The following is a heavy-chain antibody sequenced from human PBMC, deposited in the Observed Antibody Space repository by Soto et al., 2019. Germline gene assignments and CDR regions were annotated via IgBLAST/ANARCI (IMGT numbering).Heavy chain of an antibody. J-gene: IGHJ4*02. CDR1: GFTFSDRY. Sequence: GGSLRLSCAASGFTFSDRYMDWVRQAPGKGLEWVGRARTKANSYMTEYAASVKGRFTISSDDSKNSLDLQMNGLKTEDTALYYCTRDSSSCRGGYCYFDSWGQGTLVTVSS. CDR3: TRDSSSCRGGYCYFDS. V-gene: IGHV3-72*01. CDR2: ARTKANSYMT. D-gene: IGHD2-15*01.